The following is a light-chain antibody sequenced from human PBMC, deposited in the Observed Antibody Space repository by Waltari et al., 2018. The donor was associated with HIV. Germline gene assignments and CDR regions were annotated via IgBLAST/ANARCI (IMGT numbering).Light chain of an antibody. Sequence: EIILTQSPETLSVSLGDRAAIHCKSAESVFSSSNNVDYFAWYQHKPGHPPKLLFSRASTRASGVPARFTASGSRTDFTLTIDDLRADDVGFYFCQQYYSTPTFGRGTQL. V-gene: IGKV4-1*01. J-gene: IGKJ5*01. CDR2: RAS. CDR1: ESVFSSSNNVDY. CDR3: QQYYSTPT.